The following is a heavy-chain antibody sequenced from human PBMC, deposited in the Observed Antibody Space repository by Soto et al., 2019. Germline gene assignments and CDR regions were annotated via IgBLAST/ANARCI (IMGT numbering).Heavy chain of an antibody. CDR2: ISYDGSNK. CDR3: AKDRPLAP. D-gene: IGHD6-6*01. J-gene: IGHJ5*02. CDR1: GFTFSSYG. V-gene: IGHV3-30*18. Sequence: RRLSCAASGFTFSSYGMHWVRQAPGKGLEWVAVISYDGSNKYYADSVKGRFTISRDNSKNTLYLQMNSLRAEDTAVYYCAKDRPLAPWGQGTLVTVSS.